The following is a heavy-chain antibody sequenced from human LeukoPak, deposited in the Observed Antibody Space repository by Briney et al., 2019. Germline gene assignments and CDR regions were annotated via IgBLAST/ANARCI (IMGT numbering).Heavy chain of an antibody. D-gene: IGHD3-10*01. V-gene: IGHV3-9*01. J-gene: IGHJ4*02. CDR2: ISWNSGSI. CDR1: GFTFDDYA. CDR3: AKSPSYGSGSYDYFDY. Sequence: GGSLRLSCAASGFTFDDYAMHWVRQAPGKGLEWVSRISWNSGSIGYADSVKGRFTISRDNAKNSLYLQMNSLRAEDTALYYCAKSPSYGSGSYDYFDYWGQGTLVTVSS.